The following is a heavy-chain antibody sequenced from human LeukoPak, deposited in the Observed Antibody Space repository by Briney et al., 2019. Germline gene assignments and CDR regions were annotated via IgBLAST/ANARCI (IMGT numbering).Heavy chain of an antibody. CDR3: ARTRMDFDS. V-gene: IGHV4-39*01. J-gene: IGHJ4*03. CDR2: IYGST. CDR1: GGSISTTTYY. D-gene: IGHD1-14*01. Sequence: PSETLSLTCTVSGGSISTTTYYWGWIRQPPGKGLEWIGSIYGSTYYNPSLKSRVTISVDTSKNQFSLKLNSVTAADTAVHYCARTRMDFDSWGQGTTVTVSS.